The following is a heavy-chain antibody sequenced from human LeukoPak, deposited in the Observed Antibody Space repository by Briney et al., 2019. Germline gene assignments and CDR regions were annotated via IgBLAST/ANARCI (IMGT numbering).Heavy chain of an antibody. CDR2: ISGSGGST. D-gene: IGHD3-3*01. V-gene: IGHV3-23*01. CDR1: GFTFSSYA. J-gene: IGHJ6*03. CDR3: AKDGYDFWSGRYYYYYMDV. Sequence: GGSLRLSCAASGFTFSSYAMSWVRQAPGKGQEWVSAISGSGGSTYYADSVKGRFTISRDNSKNTLYLQMNSLRAEDTAVYYCAKDGYDFWSGRYYYYYMDVWGKGTTVTVSS.